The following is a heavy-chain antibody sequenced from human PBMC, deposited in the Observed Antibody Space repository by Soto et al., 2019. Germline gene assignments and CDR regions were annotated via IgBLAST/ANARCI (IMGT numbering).Heavy chain of an antibody. V-gene: IGHV3-30-3*01. Sequence: QVQLVESGGGVVQPGRSQRLSCAASGFTFSSYAMYWVRQAPGKGLEWVAVISYDGNTKYYADSVKGRFTISRDNSKNTLYLQMNSLRAEDTAVYYCARAGCDGGSCYTLVGLRYGMDVWGQGTTVTVSS. CDR2: ISYDGNTK. CDR1: GFTFSSYA. D-gene: IGHD2-15*01. J-gene: IGHJ6*02. CDR3: ARAGCDGGSCYTLVGLRYGMDV.